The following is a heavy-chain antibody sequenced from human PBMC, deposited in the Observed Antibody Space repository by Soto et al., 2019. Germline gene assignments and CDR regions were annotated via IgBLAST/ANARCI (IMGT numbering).Heavy chain of an antibody. J-gene: IGHJ4*02. Sequence: QVQLVQSGAEVKKPGASVKVSCKASGYTFTGYYMHWVRQAPGQGLEWMGWINPNSGGTNYAQKFQGWVTMTRDTSISTAYMELSRLRSDDTAVYYCARGGLKIAVAGTPIYYFDYWGQGTLVTVSS. CDR2: INPNSGGT. V-gene: IGHV1-2*04. CDR1: GYTFTGYY. CDR3: ARGGLKIAVAGTPIYYFDY. D-gene: IGHD6-19*01.